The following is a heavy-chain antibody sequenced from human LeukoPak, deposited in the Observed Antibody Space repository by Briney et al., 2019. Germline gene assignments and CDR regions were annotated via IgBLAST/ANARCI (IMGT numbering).Heavy chain of an antibody. D-gene: IGHD6-6*01. Sequence: GGSLRLSCAASGFSLSNYVMNWVRQAPGKGLEWVSGISGGGDGTYYADSVKGRFTISRDNSKNTLYLQINSLRAEDTAIYYCAKEFWYSSSSAFEHWGQGVLVTVSS. V-gene: IGHV3-23*01. J-gene: IGHJ4*02. CDR2: ISGGGDGT. CDR1: GFSLSNYV. CDR3: AKEFWYSSSSAFEH.